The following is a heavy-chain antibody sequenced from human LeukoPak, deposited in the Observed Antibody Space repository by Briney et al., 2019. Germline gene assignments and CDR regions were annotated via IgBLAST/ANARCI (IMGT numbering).Heavy chain of an antibody. Sequence: GGSLRLSCAASGXTFSSYAMSWVRQAPGKGQEWVSAISGSGGSTYYADSVKGRFTISRDNSKNTLYLQMNSLRAEDTAVYYCAKDLVAAIDYWGQGTLVTVSS. CDR2: ISGSGGST. J-gene: IGHJ4*02. CDR1: GXTFSSYA. V-gene: IGHV3-23*01. D-gene: IGHD2-15*01. CDR3: AKDLVAAIDY.